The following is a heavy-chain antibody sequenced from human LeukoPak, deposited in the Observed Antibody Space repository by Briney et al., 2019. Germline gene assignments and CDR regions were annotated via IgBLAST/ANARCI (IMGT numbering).Heavy chain of an antibody. D-gene: IGHD4-23*01. CDR1: GYRLTSYW. V-gene: IGHV5-51*01. J-gene: IGHJ5*02. CDR2: IDPSDSET. Sequence: GESLKISCKASGYRLTSYWIGWVRQMPGKGLEWMGIIDPSDSETRYTPSFQGQVTISVDKSLTTADLQWNSLKASDTAMYYCARTLTTVVTPAWFDPWGQGTLVTVSS. CDR3: ARTLTTVVTPAWFDP.